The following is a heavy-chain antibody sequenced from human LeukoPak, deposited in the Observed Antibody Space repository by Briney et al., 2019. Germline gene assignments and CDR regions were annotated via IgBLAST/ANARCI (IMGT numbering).Heavy chain of an antibody. Sequence: SETLSLTCTVSGASISNYYWSWIRQPPGKGLEWIGYIYYSGSTNYYPSLKSRVTISVDTSKNQFSLRLSSVTAADTAVYYCARHYKSSGTTVFDYWGQGTLVTVSS. CDR3: ARHYKSSGTTVFDY. J-gene: IGHJ4*02. CDR2: IYYSGST. D-gene: IGHD4-11*01. V-gene: IGHV4-59*08. CDR1: GASISNYY.